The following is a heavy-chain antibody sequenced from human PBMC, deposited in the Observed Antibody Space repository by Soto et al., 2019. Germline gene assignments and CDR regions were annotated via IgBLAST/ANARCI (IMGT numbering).Heavy chain of an antibody. D-gene: IGHD6-13*01. CDR1: GERCTSYW. V-gene: IGHV5-10-1*01. CDR2: IDPSDSYT. Sequence: VESKRVSYKGSGERCTSYWISWVSQMPGKGLEWMGRIDPSDSYTNYSPSFQGHVTISADKSISTAYLQWSSLKASDTAIYYCARHGYSSIDYWGLGILVTVSS. J-gene: IGHJ4*02. CDR3: ARHGYSSIDY.